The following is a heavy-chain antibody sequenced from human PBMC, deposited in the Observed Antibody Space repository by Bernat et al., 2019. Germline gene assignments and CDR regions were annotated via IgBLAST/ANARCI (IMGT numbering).Heavy chain of an antibody. Sequence: QVQLVQSGAXXKKPGASXXXXCKAXXYTFTSYYMHWVRQAPGQGLEWIGIINPSGGSTSYAQKFQGRVTMTRDTSTSTVYMELSSLRYADTAVYYCERGGDAFDIWGQGKMVTVSS. CDR2: INPSGGST. J-gene: IGHJ3*02. V-gene: IGHV1-46*01. CDR3: ERGGDAFDI. CDR1: XYTFTSYY.